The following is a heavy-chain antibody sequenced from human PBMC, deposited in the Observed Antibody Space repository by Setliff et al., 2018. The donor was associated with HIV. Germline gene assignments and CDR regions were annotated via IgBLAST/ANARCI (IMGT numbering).Heavy chain of an antibody. D-gene: IGHD5-18*01. CDR2: VDHNRNT. V-gene: IGHV4-34*01. Sequence: SETLSLTCAVYGGSFSDYFWSWIRQPPGKGLEWIGEVDHNRNTYYKPSLGNRVTISLDTAKNQFSLKLSSVTAADTAVYYCARGPLGRTPMGGAFDYWGQGTLVTVSS. CDR1: GGSFSDYF. J-gene: IGHJ4*02. CDR3: ARGPLGRTPMGGAFDY.